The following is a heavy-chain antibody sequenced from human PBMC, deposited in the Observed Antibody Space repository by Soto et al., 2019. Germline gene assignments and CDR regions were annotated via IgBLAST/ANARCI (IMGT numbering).Heavy chain of an antibody. CDR1: GFTFSSYA. CDR3: ARAATYYDSSDFNWFDP. D-gene: IGHD3-22*01. J-gene: IGHJ5*02. Sequence: GGSLRLSCAASGFTFSSYAMHWVRQAPGKGLEWVAVISYDGSNKYYADSVKGRFTISRDNSKNTLYLQMNSLRAEDTAVYYCARAATYYDSSDFNWFDPWGQGTMVTVSS. CDR2: ISYDGSNK. V-gene: IGHV3-30-3*01.